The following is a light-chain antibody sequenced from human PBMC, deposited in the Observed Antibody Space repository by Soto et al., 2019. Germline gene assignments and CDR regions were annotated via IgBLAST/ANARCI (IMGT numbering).Light chain of an antibody. CDR3: QQYNNWPPYT. CDR1: QSVSSD. Sequence: IVMTQSPATLSVPPGDRVTLSCRASQSVSSDLAWYQQRPGQAPRLLIYGASTRATGIPARFSGTGSGTEFTLTISSLQSEDFAFYYCQQYNNWPPYTFGQGTKVDIK. V-gene: IGKV3-15*01. J-gene: IGKJ2*01. CDR2: GAS.